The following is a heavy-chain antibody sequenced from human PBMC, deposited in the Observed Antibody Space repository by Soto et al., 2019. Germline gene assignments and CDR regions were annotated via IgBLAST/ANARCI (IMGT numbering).Heavy chain of an antibody. CDR2: MNPNSGNT. CDR1: GYTFTSYG. D-gene: IGHD6-13*01. CDR3: ARVSAAAGTAYFQH. V-gene: IGHV1-8*02. J-gene: IGHJ1*01. Sequence: ASVKVSCKASGYTFTSYGINWVRQATGQGLEWMGWMNPNSGNTGYAQKFQGRVTMTRNTSISTAYMELSSLRSEDTAVYYCARVSAAAGTAYFQHWGQGTLVTVSS.